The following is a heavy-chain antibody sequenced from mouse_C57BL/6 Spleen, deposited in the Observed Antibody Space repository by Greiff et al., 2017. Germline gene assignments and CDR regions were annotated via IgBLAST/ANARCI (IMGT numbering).Heavy chain of an antibody. CDR1: GFTFNTYA. CDR2: IRSKSSNYAT. J-gene: IGHJ1*03. D-gene: IGHD1-1*01. Sequence: EVQLQESGGGLVQPKGSLKLSCAASGFTFNTYAMHWVRQAPGKGLEWVARIRSKSSNYATYYADSVKDRFTISRDDSQSMLYLQMNNLKTEDAAMYYGVREGVVARYFDVWGTGTTVTVSS. CDR3: VREGVVARYFDV. V-gene: IGHV10-3*01.